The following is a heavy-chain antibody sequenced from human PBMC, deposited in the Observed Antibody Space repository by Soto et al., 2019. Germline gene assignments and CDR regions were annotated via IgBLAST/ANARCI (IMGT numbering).Heavy chain of an antibody. Sequence: PGESLKISCKGSGYSFALYWIGWVRQMPGKDLEWMGIIYPSDSDVRYSPSFQGQVTTSADKSISTVYLQWNSLKASDTAMYYCARIIVDWYFDLWGRGTLVTVSS. J-gene: IGHJ2*01. CDR2: IYPSDSDV. D-gene: IGHD3-16*02. CDR1: GYSFALYW. V-gene: IGHV5-51*01. CDR3: ARIIVDWYFDL.